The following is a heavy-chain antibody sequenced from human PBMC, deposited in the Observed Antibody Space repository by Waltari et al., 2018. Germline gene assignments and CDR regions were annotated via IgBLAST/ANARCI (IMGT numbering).Heavy chain of an antibody. Sequence: EVQLVESGGGLVQPGGSLRLSCAASGFTVSSYEMNWVGQAPGKGLEWVSYISSSGSTIYYADSVKGRFTISRDNAKNSLYLQMNSLRAEDTAVYYCARDGYSSSWYVHWGQGTLVTVSS. J-gene: IGHJ5*02. CDR3: ARDGYSSSWYVH. V-gene: IGHV3-48*03. CDR1: GFTVSSYE. D-gene: IGHD6-13*01. CDR2: ISSSGSTI.